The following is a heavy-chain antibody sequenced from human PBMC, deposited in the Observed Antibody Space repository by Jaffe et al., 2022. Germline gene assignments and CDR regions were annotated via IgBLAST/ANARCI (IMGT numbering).Heavy chain of an antibody. CDR1: GFTFSNYA. J-gene: IGHJ4*02. CDR2: VSDNGLLT. CDR3: VRADYYGPGSLIDF. V-gene: IGHV3-64*07. Sequence: EVRLVESGGDLVQPGGSLRLSCAASGFTFSNYAIHWVRQAAGQGLESVSAVSDNGLLTFYGDSVKGRFTISRDNSKNTVFLQMDRVRMEDMGIYYCVRADYYGPGSLIDFWGQGTLVAVSS. D-gene: IGHD3-10*01.